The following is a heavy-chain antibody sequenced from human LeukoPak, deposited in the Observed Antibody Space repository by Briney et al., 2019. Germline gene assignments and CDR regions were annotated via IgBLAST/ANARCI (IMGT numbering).Heavy chain of an antibody. V-gene: IGHV3-48*02. CDR2: IVSSSSSI. CDR1: GFSFSSHG. Sequence: GGSLRLSCAASGFSFSSHGMHWVRQAPGKGLEWVSNIVSSSSSIYYADSVKGRFTISRDNAKNSLYLQMNSLRDEDTAVYYCATDPSYYYGMDVWGQGTTVTVSS. CDR3: ATDPSYYYGMDV. J-gene: IGHJ6*02.